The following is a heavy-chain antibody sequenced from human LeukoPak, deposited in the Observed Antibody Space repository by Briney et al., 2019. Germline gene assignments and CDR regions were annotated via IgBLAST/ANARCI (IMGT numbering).Heavy chain of an antibody. CDR2: INAGTGNT. J-gene: IGHJ4*02. CDR1: GYTFTAYA. Sequence: VASVKVSCKASGYTFTAYAMHWVRLAPGQRPEWMGWINAGTGNTRYSQEFQGRVTITRDTSASTAYMELSSLKSEDTAVYYCARGVYGDFYFDFWGQGTLVTVSS. CDR3: ARGVYGDFYFDF. D-gene: IGHD4-17*01. V-gene: IGHV1-3*01.